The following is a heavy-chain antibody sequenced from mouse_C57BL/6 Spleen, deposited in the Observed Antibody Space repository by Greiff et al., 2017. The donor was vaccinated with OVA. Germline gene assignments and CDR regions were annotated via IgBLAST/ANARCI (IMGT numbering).Heavy chain of an antibody. D-gene: IGHD1-1*01. V-gene: IGHV5-4*01. Sequence: EVQVVESGGGLVKPGGSLKLSCAASGFTFSSYAMSWVRQTPEKRLEWVATISDGGSYTYYPDNVKGRFTISRDNAKNNLYLQMSHLKSEDTAMYYCARDHGSSYWYFDVWGTGTTVTVSS. CDR1: GFTFSSYA. CDR3: ARDHGSSYWYFDV. CDR2: ISDGGSYT. J-gene: IGHJ1*03.